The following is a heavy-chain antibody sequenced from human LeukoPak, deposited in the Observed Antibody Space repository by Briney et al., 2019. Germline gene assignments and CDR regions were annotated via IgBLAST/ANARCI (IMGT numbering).Heavy chain of an antibody. CDR2: IYYSGST. Sequence: SETLSLTCTVSGGSISSYYWSWIRQPPGKGLEWIGYIYYSGSTNYNPSLKSRVTISVDTSKNQFSLKLSSVTAADTAVYYCARTPIVAPTGYFDYWGQGTLVTVSS. CDR3: ARTPIVAPTGYFDY. V-gene: IGHV4-59*01. CDR1: GGSISSYY. D-gene: IGHD5-12*01. J-gene: IGHJ4*02.